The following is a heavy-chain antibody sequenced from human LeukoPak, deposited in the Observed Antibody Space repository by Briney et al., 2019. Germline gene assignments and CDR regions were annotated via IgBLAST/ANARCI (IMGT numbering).Heavy chain of an antibody. J-gene: IGHJ6*03. CDR1: GGSISSYY. CDR3: ARHSAPTMVRGVNYYYYYMDV. D-gene: IGHD3-10*01. Sequence: SETLSLTCTVSGGSISSYYWSWIRQPPGKGLEWIGYIYYSGSTNYNPSLKSRVTISVDTSKNQFSLKLSSVTAADTAVYYCARHSAPTMVRGVNYYYYYMDVWGKGTTVTVSS. V-gene: IGHV4-59*08. CDR2: IYYSGST.